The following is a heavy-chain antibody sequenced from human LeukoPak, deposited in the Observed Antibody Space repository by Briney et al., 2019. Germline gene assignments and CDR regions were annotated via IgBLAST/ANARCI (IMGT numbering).Heavy chain of an antibody. Sequence: GGSLRLSCAASGFTFSSYAMHWVRQAPGKGLEWVAVISYDGSNKYYAVSVKGRFTISRDNSKNTLYLQMNSLRAEDTAVYYCAGSYYFDYWGQGTLVTVSS. CDR2: ISYDGSNK. CDR3: AGSYYFDY. CDR1: GFTFSSYA. V-gene: IGHV3-30-3*01. J-gene: IGHJ4*02.